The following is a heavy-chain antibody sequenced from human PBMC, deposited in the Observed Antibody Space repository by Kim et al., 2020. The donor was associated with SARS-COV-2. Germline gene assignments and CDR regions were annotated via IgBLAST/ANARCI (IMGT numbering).Heavy chain of an antibody. J-gene: IGHJ4*02. CDR2: IYASGGGT. V-gene: IGHV3-23*01. D-gene: IGHD5-12*01. CDR3: AKDGYSGYGYYFDY. CDR1: GFTFSSYA. Sequence: GGSLRLSCAASGFTFSSYAMSWVRQAPGKGLEWVSAIYASGGGTYYADSVKGRFTISRDNAKSTLYMQMNSLRAEDTAVYYCAKDGYSGYGYYFDYWGLG.